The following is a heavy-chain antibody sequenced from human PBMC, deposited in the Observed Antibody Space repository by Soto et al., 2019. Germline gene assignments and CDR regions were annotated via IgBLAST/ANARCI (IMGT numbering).Heavy chain of an antibody. V-gene: IGHV1-18*01. Sequence: GASVKVSCKASGYTFTSYGISWVRQAPGQGLEWMGWISAYNGNTNYAQKLQGRVTMTTDTSTSTAYMELRSLRSDDTAVYYCARDQGPNQAWYYYYYYMDVWGKGTTVTVSS. J-gene: IGHJ6*03. CDR3: ARDQGPNQAWYYYYYYMDV. D-gene: IGHD2-8*01. CDR1: GYTFTSYG. CDR2: ISAYNGNT.